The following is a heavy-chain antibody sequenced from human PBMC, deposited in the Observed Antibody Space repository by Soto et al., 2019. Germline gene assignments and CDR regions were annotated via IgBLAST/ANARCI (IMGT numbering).Heavy chain of an antibody. V-gene: IGHV3-23*01. CDR3: ANVDV. J-gene: IGHJ6*04. CDR2: ISGSGGST. Sequence: EVQLLESGGAWVQLGGSLSLPGEASEFPFGTYARSWVRQAPGKGLEWVSAISGSGGSTYYADSVKGRFTISRDNSKNTLYLQMNSLRAEDTAVYYCANVDVWGKGTTVTVSS. CDR1: EFPFGTYA.